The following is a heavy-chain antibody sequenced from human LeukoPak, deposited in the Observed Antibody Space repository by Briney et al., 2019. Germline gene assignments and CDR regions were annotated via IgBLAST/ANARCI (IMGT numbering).Heavy chain of an antibody. CDR1: GFNFSSYA. CDR3: AKDRYSGSPYYFDY. CDR2: ISGTGGNT. Sequence: GGSLRLSCAASGFNFSSYAMSWVRQAPGKGLEWVSGISGTGGNTYYADSVKGRFTISRDNSKNTLYLQINSLRAEDTAVYYCAKDRYSGSPYYFDYWAQGTLVTVSS. D-gene: IGHD5-12*01. J-gene: IGHJ4*02. V-gene: IGHV3-23*01.